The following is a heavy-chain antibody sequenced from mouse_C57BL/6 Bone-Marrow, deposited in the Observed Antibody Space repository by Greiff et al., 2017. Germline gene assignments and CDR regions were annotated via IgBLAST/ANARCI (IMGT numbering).Heavy chain of an antibody. V-gene: IGHV5-15*01. CDR2: ISNLAYSI. CDR3: ARAGYDGFAY. J-gene: IGHJ3*01. Sequence: EVQGVESGGGLVQPGGSLKLSCAASGFTFSDYGMAWVRQAPRKGPGWVAFISNLAYSIYYADTVTGRFTISRENAKNTLYLEMSSLRSEDTAMYYCARAGYDGFAYWGQGTLVTVSA. CDR1: GFTFSDYG. D-gene: IGHD2-2*01.